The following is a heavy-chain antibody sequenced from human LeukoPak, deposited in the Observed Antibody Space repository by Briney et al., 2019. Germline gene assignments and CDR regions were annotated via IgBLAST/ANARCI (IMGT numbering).Heavy chain of an antibody. D-gene: IGHD3-10*01. CDR2: INHSGST. V-gene: IGHV4-34*01. Sequence: SETLSLTCAVYGGSFSGYYWSWIRQPPGKGLEWIGEINHSGSTNYNLSLKSRVTISVDTSKNQFSLKLSSVTAADTAVYYCARRGFGEYYYYYYMDVWGKGTTVTISS. CDR1: GGSFSGYY. J-gene: IGHJ6*03. CDR3: ARRGFGEYYYYYYMDV.